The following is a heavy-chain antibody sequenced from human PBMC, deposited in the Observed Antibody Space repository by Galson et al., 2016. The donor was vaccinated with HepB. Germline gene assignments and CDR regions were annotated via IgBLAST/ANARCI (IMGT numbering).Heavy chain of an antibody. D-gene: IGHD2/OR15-2a*01. CDR2: IDHTGNT. V-gene: IGHV4-34*01. J-gene: IGHJ5*01. CDR1: GVSFSSYS. Sequence: ETLSLTCAVYGVSFSSYSWTWIRQPPGKGLEWIGHIDHTGNTKYNPSLRGRLSISMDTSKSQFSLRIVSVTAADAAVYYCASHNLHYLIPDNYFSWGQGTPVAVSS. CDR3: ASHNLHYLIPDNYFS.